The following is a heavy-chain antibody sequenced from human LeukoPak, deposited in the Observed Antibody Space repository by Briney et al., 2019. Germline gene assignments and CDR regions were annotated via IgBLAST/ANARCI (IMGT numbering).Heavy chain of an antibody. CDR3: VYGGSYYVA. V-gene: IGHV3-7*01. Sequence: GGSLRLSCAASGFTFTSYWMTWVRQAPGTGLELVADIKEDGSEKYYVDSVKGRFTISRDNAKNSLYLQMNSLRPEDTAVYYCVYGGSYYVAWGQGTLVTVSS. D-gene: IGHD1-26*01. CDR1: GFTFTSYW. J-gene: IGHJ5*02. CDR2: IKEDGSEK.